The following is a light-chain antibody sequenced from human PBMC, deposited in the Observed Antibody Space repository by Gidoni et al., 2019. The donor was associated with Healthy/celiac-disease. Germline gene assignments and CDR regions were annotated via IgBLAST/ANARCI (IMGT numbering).Light chain of an antibody. CDR2: DAS. J-gene: IGKJ4*01. CDR3: QQRSNWPT. V-gene: IGKV3-11*01. Sequence: EIVLTQSPATLSLSPGERATLSCRASQSVSSYLAWYQQKPVQAPRRLIDDASNRATGIPARFSGSGSGTDFTLTISSLEPEDFAVYYCQQRSNWPTFGGGTKVEIK. CDR1: QSVSSY.